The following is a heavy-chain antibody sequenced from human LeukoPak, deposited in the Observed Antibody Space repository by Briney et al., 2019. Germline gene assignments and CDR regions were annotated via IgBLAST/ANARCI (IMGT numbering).Heavy chain of an antibody. Sequence: GGSLRLSCAASGFTFVSYVMTWVRQAPGKGLEWVSGISGSGGSTHYADSMKGRFTISRDNSKNTLYPQMNSLRAEDTAVYYCARSGYYYGSARDWFDPWGQGTLVTVSS. CDR3: ARSGYYYGSARDWFDP. V-gene: IGHV3-23*01. D-gene: IGHD3-10*01. J-gene: IGHJ5*02. CDR1: GFTFVSYV. CDR2: ISGSGGST.